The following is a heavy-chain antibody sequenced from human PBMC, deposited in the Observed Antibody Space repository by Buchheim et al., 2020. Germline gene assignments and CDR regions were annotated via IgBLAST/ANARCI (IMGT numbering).Heavy chain of an antibody. D-gene: IGHD2-21*01. Sequence: QVQLVQSGAEVKKPGASVKLSCTASGVTSTGYYMHWVRQAPGQGPEWMGTINPSVGAATYAQRFRGRVTITSDTSTSTFYIDMSSLTSEDTALYYCAKSRMWFSGNSWG. CDR2: INPSVGAA. CDR1: GVTSTGYY. J-gene: IGHJ5*01. CDR3: AKSRMWFSGNS. V-gene: IGHV1-46*01.